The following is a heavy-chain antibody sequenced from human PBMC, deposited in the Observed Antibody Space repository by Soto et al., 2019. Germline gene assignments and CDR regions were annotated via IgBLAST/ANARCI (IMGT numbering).Heavy chain of an antibody. CDR1: GFTFSSYS. Sequence: PGESLKISCAASGFTFSSYSMNWVRQAPGKGLEWVSSISSSSSYIYYADSVKGRFTISRDNSKNTLYLQMNSLRAEDTAVYYCAKDQLRFLEWSPRSMDAWGQGTTVTVSS. V-gene: IGHV3-21*04. CDR3: AKDQLRFLEWSPRSMDA. J-gene: IGHJ6*02. D-gene: IGHD3-3*01. CDR2: ISSSSSYI.